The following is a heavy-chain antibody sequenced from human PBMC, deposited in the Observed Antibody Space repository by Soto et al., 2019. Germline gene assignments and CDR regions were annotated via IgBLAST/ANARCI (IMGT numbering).Heavy chain of an antibody. J-gene: IGHJ4*02. CDR3: ARRGTYGDFDY. CDR1: GDSISRYY. Sequence: QVQLQESGPGLVKPSETLSLTCTVSGDSISRYYWSWIRQPPGKGLEWIGYIYYTGSTNYNSSLERRVTISVDTSKNQFSLKLTSVTAADTAVYYCARRGTYGDFDYWGQGTLVTVSS. V-gene: IGHV4-59*08. CDR2: IYYTGST. D-gene: IGHD3-16*01.